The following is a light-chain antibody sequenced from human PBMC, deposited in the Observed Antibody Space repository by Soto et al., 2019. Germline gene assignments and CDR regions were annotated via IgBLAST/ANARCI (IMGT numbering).Light chain of an antibody. Sequence: EIVLTPSPGTLSLSPGEIATLYCKASQSVSSYLAWYQQKPGQAPRLLIYDASNRATGIPARFSGSGSGTDFTLTISSLEPEDFAVYYCQQRSNWPLNCGGGTKVDIK. CDR1: QSVSSY. CDR2: DAS. CDR3: QQRSNWPLN. V-gene: IGKV3-11*01. J-gene: IGKJ4*01.